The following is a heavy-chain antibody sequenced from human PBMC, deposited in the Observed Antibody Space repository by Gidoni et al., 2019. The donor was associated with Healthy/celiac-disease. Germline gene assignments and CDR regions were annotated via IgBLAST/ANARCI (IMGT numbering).Heavy chain of an antibody. J-gene: IGHJ5*02. D-gene: IGHD3-9*01. CDR3: AHRLHPTATFPTDMGWFDP. Sequence: QITLKESGPTLVKPTQTLTLTCTFSGFSLSTSGVGVGWIRQPPGKALEWLALIYWNDDKRYSPSLKSRLTITKDTSKNQVVLTMTNMDPVDTATYYCAHRLHPTATFPTDMGWFDPWGQGTLVTVSS. CDR1: GFSLSTSGVG. V-gene: IGHV2-5*01. CDR2: IYWNDDK.